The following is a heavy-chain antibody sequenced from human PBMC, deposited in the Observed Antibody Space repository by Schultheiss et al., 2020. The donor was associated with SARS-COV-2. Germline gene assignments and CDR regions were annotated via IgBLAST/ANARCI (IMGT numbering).Heavy chain of an antibody. D-gene: IGHD1-7*01. Sequence: GGSLRLSCAASGFTFSSYNMNWVRQAPGKGLEWVSSINSNNTYIYHADSVKGRFTISRDNAKNSVYLQMHSLRAEDTAVYYCARAQGNWNYESDYWGQGTLVTVSS. J-gene: IGHJ4*02. CDR3: ARAQGNWNYESDY. CDR2: INSNNTYI. V-gene: IGHV3-21*01. CDR1: GFTFSSYN.